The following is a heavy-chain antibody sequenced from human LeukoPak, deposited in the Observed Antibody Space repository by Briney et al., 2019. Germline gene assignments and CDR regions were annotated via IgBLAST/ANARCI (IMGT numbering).Heavy chain of an antibody. Sequence: GGSLRLSCAASGFTFSSYAMSWVRQAPGKGLEWVSGIFGSGGTTYYADSVKGRFTISRDNSKNTLYLQMNSLRAEDTAVYYCAKIWFGELSHFDYWGQGTLVTVSS. CDR3: AKIWFGELSHFDY. CDR2: IFGSGGTT. J-gene: IGHJ4*02. V-gene: IGHV3-23*01. D-gene: IGHD3-10*01. CDR1: GFTFSSYA.